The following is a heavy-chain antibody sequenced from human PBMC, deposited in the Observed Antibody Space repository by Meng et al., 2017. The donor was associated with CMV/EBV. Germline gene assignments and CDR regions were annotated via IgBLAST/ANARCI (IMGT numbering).Heavy chain of an antibody. CDR3: AKNLVVPVATPYYYYGMDV. D-gene: IGHD2-2*01. V-gene: IGHV3-33*06. CDR1: GFTFSNAW. J-gene: IGHJ6*02. Sequence: GESLKISCAASGFTFSNAWMSWVRQAPGKGLEWVAVVWYDGSNKYYADSVKGRFTISRDNSKNTLYLQMNSLRAEDTGVYYCAKNLVVPVATPYYYYGMDVWGQGTTVTVSS. CDR2: VWYDGSNK.